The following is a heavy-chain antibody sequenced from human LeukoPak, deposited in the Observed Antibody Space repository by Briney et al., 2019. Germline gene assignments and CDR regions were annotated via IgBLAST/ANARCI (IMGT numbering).Heavy chain of an antibody. V-gene: IGHV3-23*01. CDR3: AKDGHYACIGFTLQY. Sequence: GGSLRLSCAASGFMFSNYAITWVRQTPGKGLEWVSTISSSGSRTDYADSVKGRFAISRDNSKNTLYLQMNGLRVEDTAVYYCAKDGHYACIGFTLQYWGPGTLVTVSS. CDR2: ISSSGSRT. J-gene: IGHJ1*01. CDR1: GFMFSNYA. D-gene: IGHD3-16*01.